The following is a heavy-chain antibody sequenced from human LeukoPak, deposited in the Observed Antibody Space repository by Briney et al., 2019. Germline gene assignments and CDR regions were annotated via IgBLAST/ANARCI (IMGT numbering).Heavy chain of an antibody. CDR1: GFPFSIYE. V-gene: IGHV3-48*03. D-gene: IGHD6-19*01. Sequence: GGSLRLSCAVSGFPFSIYEMNWVRQAPGKGLEWVSNIGSSGTTRYYADSVKGRFSISRVNAKNSLYLQMNSLRVEDTGVYYCALLAVASDFDYWGQGALVTVSS. J-gene: IGHJ4*02. CDR2: IGSSGTTR. CDR3: ALLAVASDFDY.